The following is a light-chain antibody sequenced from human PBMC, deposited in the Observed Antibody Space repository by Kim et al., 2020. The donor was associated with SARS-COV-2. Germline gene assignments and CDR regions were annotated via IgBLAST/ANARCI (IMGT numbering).Light chain of an antibody. V-gene: IGKV3-11*01. CDR1: QSVGSS. Sequence: WCPGERASLSCRASQSVGSSVAWYQQKPGQAPRLLIYEAVSRATGIPARFSGSRSGTDFTLTISSLEPEDFAVYYCQQRGNWPLTFGQGTKVDIK. J-gene: IGKJ1*01. CDR3: QQRGNWPLT. CDR2: EAV.